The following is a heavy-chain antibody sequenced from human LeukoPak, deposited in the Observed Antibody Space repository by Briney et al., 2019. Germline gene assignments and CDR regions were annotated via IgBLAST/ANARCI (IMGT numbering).Heavy chain of an antibody. D-gene: IGHD3-22*01. CDR1: GFTFSRYW. J-gene: IGHJ4*02. V-gene: IGHV3-7*01. CDR2: INQDGSEK. Sequence: GGSLRVSCAASGFTFSRYWMSWVRQAPGKGLEWVANINQDGSEKYYVDSVKGRFTISRDNAKNSLYLQMNSLRAEDTAVYYCASDRDYYYSSGYLFDYWGQGTLVTVSS. CDR3: ASDRDYYYSSGYLFDY.